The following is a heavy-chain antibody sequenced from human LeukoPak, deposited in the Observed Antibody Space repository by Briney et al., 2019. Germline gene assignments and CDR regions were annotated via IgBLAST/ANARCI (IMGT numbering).Heavy chain of an antibody. V-gene: IGHV4-34*01. D-gene: IGHD3-3*01. CDR2: INHSGST. CDR1: GGSFSGYY. Sequence: SGTLSLTCAVYGGSFSGYYWSWIRQPPGKGLEWIGEINHSGSTNYNPSLKSRVTISVDTSKNQFSLKLSSVTAADTAVYYCARHQSIFGVVFDPWGQGTLVTVSS. J-gene: IGHJ5*02. CDR3: ARHQSIFGVVFDP.